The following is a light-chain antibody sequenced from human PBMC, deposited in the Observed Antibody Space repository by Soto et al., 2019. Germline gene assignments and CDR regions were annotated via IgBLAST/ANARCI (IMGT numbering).Light chain of an antibody. Sequence: DIQMTQSPSSLSASVGDSVTITCRASQNIATYLNWYRQSPGKAPNLLIYGASILQSGVPSRFSGGGSGTDFTLTLNSLQPEDFATYYCQQSYRSPRTFGQGTKVEI. CDR1: QNIATY. CDR2: GAS. CDR3: QQSYRSPRT. V-gene: IGKV1-39*01. J-gene: IGKJ1*01.